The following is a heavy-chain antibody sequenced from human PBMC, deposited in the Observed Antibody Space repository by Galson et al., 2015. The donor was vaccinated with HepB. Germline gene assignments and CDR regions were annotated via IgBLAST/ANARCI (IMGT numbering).Heavy chain of an antibody. CDR3: APALWFGELGNYYYGMDV. CDR2: IVVGSGNT. CDR1: GFTFTSSA. V-gene: IGHV1-58*02. D-gene: IGHD3-10*01. Sequence: SVKVSCKASGFTFTSSAMQWVRQARGQRLEWIGWIVVGSGNTNYAQKFQERVTITRDMSTSTAYMELSSLRSEDTDVYYCAPALWFGELGNYYYGMDVWGQGTTVTVSS. J-gene: IGHJ6*02.